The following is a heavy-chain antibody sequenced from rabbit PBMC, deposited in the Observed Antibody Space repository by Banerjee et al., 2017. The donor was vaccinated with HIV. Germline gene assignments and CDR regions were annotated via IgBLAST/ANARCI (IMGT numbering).Heavy chain of an antibody. CDR2: IYAGNTNTT. J-gene: IGHJ3*01. V-gene: IGHV1S45*01. CDR1: GFSFSSSYW. CDR3: ASDWDL. D-gene: IGHD4-2*01. Sequence: EESGGDLVKPEGSLTLTCTASGFSFSSSYWICWVRQAPGKGLEYIACIYAGNTNTTYYASWAKGRFTISKTSSTTVTLQMISLTAADTATYFCASDWDLWGQGTLVTVS.